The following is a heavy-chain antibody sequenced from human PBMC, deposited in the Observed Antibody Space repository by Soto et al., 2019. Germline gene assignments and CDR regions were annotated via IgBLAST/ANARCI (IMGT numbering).Heavy chain of an antibody. J-gene: IGHJ4*02. CDR3: ARVLSSGWYFTHFDY. D-gene: IGHD6-19*01. Sequence: GESLKISCKGSGYSFTSYWISWVRQMPGKGLEWMGRIDPSDSYTNYSPSFQGHVTISADKSISTAYLQWSSLKASDTAMYYCARVLSSGWYFTHFDYWGQGTLVTVSS. CDR1: GYSFTSYW. V-gene: IGHV5-10-1*01. CDR2: IDPSDSYT.